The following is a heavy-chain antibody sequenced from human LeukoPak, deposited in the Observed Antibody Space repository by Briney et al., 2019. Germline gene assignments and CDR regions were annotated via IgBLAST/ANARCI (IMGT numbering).Heavy chain of an antibody. J-gene: IGHJ4*01. CDR1: GGTFSSYA. V-gene: IGHV1-2*02. D-gene: IGHD4-11*01. CDR2: MDPKSGET. CDR3: ALEVYYSDNSAFDY. Sequence: ASVKVSCKASGGTFSSYAISWVRQAPGLGLEWMGWMDPKSGETNHAQRFQGRVIMTRDTSITTAYMELSRLRSDDTAVYYCALEVYYSDNSAFDYWGQGTLVTVSS.